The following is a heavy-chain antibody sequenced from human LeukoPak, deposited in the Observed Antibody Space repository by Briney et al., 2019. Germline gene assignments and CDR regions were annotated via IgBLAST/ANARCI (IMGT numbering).Heavy chain of an antibody. CDR3: ARDIVGATTDY. Sequence: GGSLRLSCAASGFTFSSYAMPWVRQAPGKGLEWVAVISYDGSNKYYADSVKGRFTISRDNSKNTLYLQMNSLRAEDTAVYYCARDIVGATTDYWGQGTLVTVSS. CDR2: ISYDGSNK. J-gene: IGHJ4*02. D-gene: IGHD1-26*01. CDR1: GFTFSSYA. V-gene: IGHV3-30*04.